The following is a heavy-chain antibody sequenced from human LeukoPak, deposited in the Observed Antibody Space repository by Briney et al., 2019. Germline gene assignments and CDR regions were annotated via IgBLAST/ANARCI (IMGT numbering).Heavy chain of an antibody. Sequence: SETLSLTCAVSGYSISSGYYWGWIRQPPGNGLEWIGSIYHSGSTYYNPSLKSRVTISVDTSKNQFSLKLSSVTAADTAVYYCARLRHYYGSGSLNWFDPWGQGTLVTVSS. CDR2: IYHSGST. D-gene: IGHD3-10*01. J-gene: IGHJ5*02. V-gene: IGHV4-38-2*01. CDR3: ARLRHYYGSGSLNWFDP. CDR1: GYSISSGYY.